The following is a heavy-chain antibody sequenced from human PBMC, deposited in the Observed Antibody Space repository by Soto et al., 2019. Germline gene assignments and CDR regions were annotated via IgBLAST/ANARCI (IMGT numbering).Heavy chain of an antibody. D-gene: IGHD6-6*01. CDR3: ARAYSGSSSPDY. CDR2: INPAGGST. CDR1: GYTFTSYQ. J-gene: IGHJ4*02. Sequence: QVQLVQSGAEVKKPGASVKVSCKASGYTFTSYQMHWVRQAPGPGLEWMGIINPAGGSTTYTQKFQGRVTMTRDTSTSTVYMDLSSLRSEDTAVYYCARAYSGSSSPDYWGQGTLVTVSS. V-gene: IGHV1-46*01.